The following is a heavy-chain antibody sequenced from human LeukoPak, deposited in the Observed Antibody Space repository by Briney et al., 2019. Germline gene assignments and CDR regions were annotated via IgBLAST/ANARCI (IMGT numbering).Heavy chain of an antibody. Sequence: SETLSLTCAVYGGSFSGYYWSWIRKPPGKGLEWIGEINHSGSTNYNPSLKSRVTISVDTSKNQFSLKLSSVTTADTAVYYCARRRGDHAFDIWGQGTMVTVSS. CDR1: GGSFSGYY. D-gene: IGHD2-21*02. V-gene: IGHV4-34*01. CDR2: INHSGST. J-gene: IGHJ3*02. CDR3: ARRRGDHAFDI.